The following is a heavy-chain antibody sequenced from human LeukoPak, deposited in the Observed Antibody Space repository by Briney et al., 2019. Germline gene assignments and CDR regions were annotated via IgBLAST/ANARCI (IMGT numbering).Heavy chain of an antibody. CDR3: ASRSAYYYDSSGKDY. D-gene: IGHD3-22*01. CDR1: GFTFSSYS. Sequence: GGSLRLSCAASGFTFSSYSTNWVRQAPGKGLEWVSSISSSSSYIYYADSVKGRFTISRDNAKNSLYLQMNSLRAEDTAVYYCASRSAYYYDSSGKDYWGQGTLVTVSS. J-gene: IGHJ4*02. CDR2: ISSSSSYI. V-gene: IGHV3-21*01.